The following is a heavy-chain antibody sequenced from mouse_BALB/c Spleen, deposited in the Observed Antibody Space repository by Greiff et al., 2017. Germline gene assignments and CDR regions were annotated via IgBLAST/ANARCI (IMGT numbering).Heavy chain of an antibody. J-gene: IGHJ2*01. CDR2: ISSGGST. V-gene: IGHV5-6-5*01. CDR3: ARGYGNYDY. CDR1: GFTFSSYA. Sequence: EVQGVESGGGFVKPGGSLKLSCAASGFTFSSYAMSWVRQTPEKRLEWVASISSGGSTYYPDSVKGRFTISRDNARNILYLQMSSLRSEDTAMYYCARGYGNYDYWGQGTTLTVSS. D-gene: IGHD2-10*02.